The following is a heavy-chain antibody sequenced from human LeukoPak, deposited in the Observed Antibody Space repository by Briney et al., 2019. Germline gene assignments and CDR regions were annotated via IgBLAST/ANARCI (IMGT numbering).Heavy chain of an antibody. CDR3: ASTYYDFWSGYYTARFDY. CDR2: INHSGST. J-gene: IGHJ4*02. D-gene: IGHD3-3*01. V-gene: IGHV4-34*01. Sequence: SETLSLTCAVYGGSFSGYYWSWIRQPPGKGLEWIGEINHSGSTNYNPSLKSRVTISVDTSKNQFSLKLSSVTAADTAVYYCASTYYDFWSGYYTARFDYWGQGTLVTVSS. CDR1: GGSFSGYY.